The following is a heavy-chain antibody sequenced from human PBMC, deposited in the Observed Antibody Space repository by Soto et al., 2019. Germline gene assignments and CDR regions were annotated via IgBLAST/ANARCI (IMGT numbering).Heavy chain of an antibody. CDR2: INPYNGNT. Sequence: QVQLVQSGAEVKKPGASVKVSCKASGYTFNSYGISWVRQAPGQGLEWMGWINPYNGNTKYAQKAQGRVTMTTDTSTSTAYMELRSLRSDDTAVYYCARDPALGGPFDYWGQGTLVTVSS. CDR3: ARDPALGGPFDY. V-gene: IGHV1-18*01. D-gene: IGHD3-16*01. CDR1: GYTFNSYG. J-gene: IGHJ4*02.